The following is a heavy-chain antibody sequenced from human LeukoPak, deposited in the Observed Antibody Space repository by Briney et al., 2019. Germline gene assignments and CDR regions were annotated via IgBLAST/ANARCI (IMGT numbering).Heavy chain of an antibody. CDR2: IIPIFGTA. J-gene: IGHJ5*02. V-gene: IGHV1-69*06. CDR1: GGTFSSYA. D-gene: IGHD3-9*01. Sequence: SVKVSCKASGGTFSSYAISWVRQAPGQGLEWMGGIIPIFGTANYAQKFQGRVTITADKSTSTAYMELSSLRSEDTAVYYCARDRYSPEDFDWLLWFDPWGQGTLVTVSS. CDR3: ARDRYSPEDFDWLLWFDP.